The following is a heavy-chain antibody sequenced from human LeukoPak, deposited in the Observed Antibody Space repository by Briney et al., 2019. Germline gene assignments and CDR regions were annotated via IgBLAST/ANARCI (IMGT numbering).Heavy chain of an antibody. V-gene: IGHV3-13*01. CDR2: IGTAGDT. Sequence: PGGSLRLSCAASGFTFSSYDMHWVRQATGKGLEWVSAIGTAGDTYYPGSVKGRFTISRENAKNSLYLQMNSLRAGDTAVYYCVRDLGYCSGGSCYSRYYYGMDVWGKGTTVTVSS. J-gene: IGHJ6*04. CDR1: GFTFSSYD. D-gene: IGHD2-15*01. CDR3: VRDLGYCSGGSCYSRYYYGMDV.